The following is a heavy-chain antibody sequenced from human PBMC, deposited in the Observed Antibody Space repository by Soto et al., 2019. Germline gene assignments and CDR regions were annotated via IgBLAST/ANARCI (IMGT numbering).Heavy chain of an antibody. CDR3: ARSAGWYAVHS. CDR2: VFHTGTT. J-gene: IGHJ4*02. V-gene: IGHV4-4*02. D-gene: IGHD6-19*01. CDR1: GDSVSSPYY. Sequence: QVQLQESGPGLVKPSGTLSLTCAVSGDSVSSPYYWCWVRQPPGKGLGWIGEVFHTGTTSYNPSLRSRVTISMDKSINQFSLDLSSVTAADTAVYYCARSAGWYAVHSWGPGTLVIVSS.